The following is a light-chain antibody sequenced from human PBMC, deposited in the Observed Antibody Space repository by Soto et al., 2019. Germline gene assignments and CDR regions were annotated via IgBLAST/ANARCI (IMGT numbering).Light chain of an antibody. Sequence: DIQMTQSPSSLSASLGDSVTITCRASQDIKKFLAWYQQRPGEVPKVLIYAASSLRPGVPTRFSGNGSGTDFTFTINSLQPEDVVTYYCQKYDRAPATFGQGTKVDVK. J-gene: IGKJ1*01. CDR3: QKYDRAPAT. V-gene: IGKV1-27*01. CDR2: AAS. CDR1: QDIKKF.